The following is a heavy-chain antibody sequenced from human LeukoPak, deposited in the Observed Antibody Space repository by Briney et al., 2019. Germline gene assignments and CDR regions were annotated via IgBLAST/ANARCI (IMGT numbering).Heavy chain of an antibody. CDR1: GGSFSGHY. CDR2: VNDRGSA. CDR3: ARGVVSGRFGDYYYYMDV. V-gene: IGHV4-34*01. D-gene: IGHD3-16*01. J-gene: IGHJ6*03. Sequence: SETLPLTWAVYGGSFSGHYWAWIRQPPGKGLQWIGEVNDRGSANYNPSLKSRLTISEDKSKNQFSLRLPSVTAADTAVYYCARGVVSGRFGDYYYYMDVWGIGTTVTVSS.